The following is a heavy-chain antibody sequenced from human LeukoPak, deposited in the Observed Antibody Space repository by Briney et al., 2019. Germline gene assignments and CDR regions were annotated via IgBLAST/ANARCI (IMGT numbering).Heavy chain of an antibody. CDR2: IYYSGST. Sequence: SETLSLTCTVSGGSISSYFWSWISQPPGKGLEWVGYIYYSGSTNYNPSLKSRVTISVDTSKNQFSLKLSSVTAADTAVYYCVREAPYNSSGYYFDYWGQGTLVTVSS. CDR3: VREAPYNSSGYYFDY. J-gene: IGHJ4*02. D-gene: IGHD3-22*01. CDR1: GGSISSYF. V-gene: IGHV4-59*01.